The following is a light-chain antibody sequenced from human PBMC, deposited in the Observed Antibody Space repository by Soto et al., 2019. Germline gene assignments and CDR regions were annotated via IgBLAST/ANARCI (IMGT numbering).Light chain of an antibody. V-gene: IGKV1-13*02. J-gene: IGKJ4*01. CDR1: QGISSA. CDR3: QQFNSYPL. CDR2: DAS. Sequence: AIQLTQSPSSLSASVGDRVTITCRASQGISSALAWYQQKPWTPPKLLIYDASSLKSGVPSRFRGSGSGTDFTLTLRSLQPVDFATYYCQQFNSYPLFGGGTKVEIK.